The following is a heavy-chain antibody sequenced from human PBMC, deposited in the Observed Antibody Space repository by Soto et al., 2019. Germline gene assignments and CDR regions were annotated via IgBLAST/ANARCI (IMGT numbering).Heavy chain of an antibody. Sequence: PGESLKISCKGSEYSFTSSWIAWVRQKPGKGLEWMGIIFPSDSDTRYSPSFQGQVTISADRSTSTVFLQWASLKASDTAVYFCARKDKSGYFNWFDPWGQGTLVTVSS. CDR3: ARKDKSGYFNWFDP. CDR1: EYSFTSSW. J-gene: IGHJ5*02. D-gene: IGHD3-22*01. CDR2: IFPSDSDT. V-gene: IGHV5-51*01.